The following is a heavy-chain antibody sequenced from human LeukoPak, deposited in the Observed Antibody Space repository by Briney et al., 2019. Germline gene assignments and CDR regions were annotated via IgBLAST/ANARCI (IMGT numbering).Heavy chain of an antibody. Sequence: GGSLRLSCALSGFTLSSYAMSWVRQAPGEGLEWVSTFTGGGGNAYYADSVKGRFIISRDNSKNTLYLQMNSLRAEDTAVYYCAKSRLNSGSYYDFDFWGQGTLVTVSS. V-gene: IGHV3-23*01. D-gene: IGHD1-26*01. CDR3: AKSRLNSGSYYDFDF. J-gene: IGHJ4*02. CDR1: GFTLSSYA. CDR2: FTGGGGNA.